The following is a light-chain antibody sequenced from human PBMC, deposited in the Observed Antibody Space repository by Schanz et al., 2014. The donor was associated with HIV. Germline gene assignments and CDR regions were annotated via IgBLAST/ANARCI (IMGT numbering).Light chain of an antibody. CDR1: SSDVGDYNY. J-gene: IGLJ3*02. V-gene: IGLV2-14*03. CDR3: SSFRDTNTVV. Sequence: QSVLTQPPSASGSPGQSVTISCTGTSSDVGDYNYVSWYQQHSDKAPKLMIYDVTDRPSGVSFRFSGSKSGNTASLTISGLLAEDEADYYCSSFRDTNTVVFGGGTKLTVL. CDR2: DVT.